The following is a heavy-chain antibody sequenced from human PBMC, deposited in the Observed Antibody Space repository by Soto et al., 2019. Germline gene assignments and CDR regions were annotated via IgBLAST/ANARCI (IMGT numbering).Heavy chain of an antibody. CDR3: AKDGRGSGSHYNSFGY. Sequence: EVQLVESGGGLIQPGGSLKLSCAASGFTVGNNYMSWVRQAPGKGLEWVSLIYSTGTTKYADSVKSRFTVSRDNAKNTLYPQMNSLSAEDTALYYCAKDGRGSGSHYNSFGYWGQGTLVTVSS. D-gene: IGHD3-10*01. CDR2: IYSTGTT. CDR1: GFTVGNNY. V-gene: IGHV3-53*01. J-gene: IGHJ4*02.